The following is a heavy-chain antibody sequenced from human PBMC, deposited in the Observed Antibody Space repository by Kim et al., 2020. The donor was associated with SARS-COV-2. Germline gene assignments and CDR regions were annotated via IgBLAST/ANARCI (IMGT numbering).Heavy chain of an antibody. J-gene: IGHJ6*02. CDR3: ARGGGDCSGGSCFHYYGLDV. D-gene: IGHD2-15*01. CDR2: IKTNTGNP. CDR1: GYSLSDHA. V-gene: IGHV7-4-1*01. Sequence: ASVKVSCKASGYSLSDHAVHWVRQAPGQGLEWMGWIKTNTGNPTYAQGSKGRFMFSVDTSVNTAYLEIVNLKAEDTAVYYCARGGGDCSGGSCFHYYGLDVWGQGTTVIVSS.